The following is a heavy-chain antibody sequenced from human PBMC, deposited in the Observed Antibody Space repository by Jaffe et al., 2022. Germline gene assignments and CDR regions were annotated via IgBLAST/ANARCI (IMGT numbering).Heavy chain of an antibody. V-gene: IGHV3-30*02. J-gene: IGHJ4*02. D-gene: IGHD3-10*01. Sequence: QVQLVESGGGVVQPGGSLRLSCAASGFTFSSYGMHWVRQAPGKGLEWVAFIRYDGSNKYYADSVKGRFTISRDNSKNTLYLQMNSLRAEDTAVYYCAKDPYGSGSYYKKSSLPYYFDYWGQGTLVTVSS. CDR3: AKDPYGSGSYYKKSSLPYYFDY. CDR1: GFTFSSYG. CDR2: IRYDGSNK.